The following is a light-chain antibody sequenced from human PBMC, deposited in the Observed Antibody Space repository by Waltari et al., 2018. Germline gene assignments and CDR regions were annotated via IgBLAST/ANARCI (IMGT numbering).Light chain of an antibody. J-gene: IGLJ3*02. Sequence: QSALTQAASVSGSPGQSITMSCTGTNSDVGSYTLVSWYHQNPGDAPKLMIFEVTKRPSGVSNRFSGSKSGNTASLTISGLQAEDEAHYYCFSYAGSRNWVFGGGTKLTVL. V-gene: IGLV2-23*02. CDR1: NSDVGSYTL. CDR3: FSYAGSRNWV. CDR2: EVT.